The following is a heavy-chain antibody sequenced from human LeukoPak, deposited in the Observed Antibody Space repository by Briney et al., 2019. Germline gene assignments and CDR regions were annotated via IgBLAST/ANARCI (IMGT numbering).Heavy chain of an antibody. V-gene: IGHV4-59*01. J-gene: IGHJ4*02. Sequence: PSGTLSLTCTVSGGSISSYYWSWIRQPPGKGLEWIGYIYYSGSTNYNPSLKSRVTISVDTSKNQFSLKLSSVTAADTAVYYCARVPHSSSWLFFDYWGQGTLVTVSS. CDR2: IYYSGST. D-gene: IGHD6-13*01. CDR1: GGSISSYY. CDR3: ARVPHSSSWLFFDY.